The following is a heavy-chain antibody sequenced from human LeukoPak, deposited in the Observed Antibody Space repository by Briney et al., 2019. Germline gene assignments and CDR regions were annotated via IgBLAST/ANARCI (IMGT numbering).Heavy chain of an antibody. Sequence: GGSLRLSCAASGFTFSSSAMSWVRQAPGKGLEWVSSISGSGTSTYYADSVKGRFTISRDNSKNTLYLQMNSLRAEDTAMYYCARDRRWDDYVWGSFRYSDYWGQGTLVTVSS. V-gene: IGHV3-23*01. CDR3: ARDRRWDDYVWGSFRYSDY. J-gene: IGHJ4*02. CDR1: GFTFSSSA. CDR2: ISGSGTST. D-gene: IGHD3-16*02.